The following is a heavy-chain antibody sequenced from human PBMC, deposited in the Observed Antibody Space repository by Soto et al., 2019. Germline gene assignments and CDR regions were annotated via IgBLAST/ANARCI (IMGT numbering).Heavy chain of an antibody. CDR3: ARFWGGRGYSYGYAGDV. J-gene: IGHJ6*04. D-gene: IGHD5-18*01. V-gene: IGHV4-39*01. CDR1: GGSISSSSYY. CDR2: IYYSGST. Sequence: SETLSLTCTVSGGSISSSSYYWGWIRLPPGKGLEWIGSIYYSGSTYYNPSLKSRVTISVDTSKNQFSLKLSSATAADTAVYYCARFWGGRGYSYGYAGDVWGKGTTVSVSS.